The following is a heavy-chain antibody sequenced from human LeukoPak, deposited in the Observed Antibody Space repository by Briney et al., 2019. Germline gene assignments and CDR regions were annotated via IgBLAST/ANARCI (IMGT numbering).Heavy chain of an antibody. D-gene: IGHD3-16*02. CDR3: AKDSRGYYDYVWGSYLRG. J-gene: IGHJ4*02. Sequence: GGSLRLSCAASGVTFSIYAMSWVRQPPGKGLEWVSAISGSGGSTYYADSVKGRFTISRDNSKNTLDLQINRLRAEDTAVYYCAKDSRGYYDYVWGSYLRGWGQGTLVTVSS. CDR2: ISGSGGST. CDR1: GVTFSIYA. V-gene: IGHV3-23*01.